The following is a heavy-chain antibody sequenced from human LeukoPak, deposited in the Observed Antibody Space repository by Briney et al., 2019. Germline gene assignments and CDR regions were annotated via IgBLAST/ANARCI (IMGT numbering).Heavy chain of an antibody. D-gene: IGHD6-19*01. Sequence: PGGSLRLSCAASGFTFSGSAMHWVRQASGKGLEWVGRIRSKANSYATAYAASVKGRFTISRDDSKNTAYLQMNSLKTEDTAVYYCTRLSSYAAVAGRSYYYGMDVWGQGTTVTVSS. CDR2: IRSKANSYAT. CDR3: TRLSSYAAVAGRSYYYGMDV. J-gene: IGHJ6*02. V-gene: IGHV3-73*01. CDR1: GFTFSGSA.